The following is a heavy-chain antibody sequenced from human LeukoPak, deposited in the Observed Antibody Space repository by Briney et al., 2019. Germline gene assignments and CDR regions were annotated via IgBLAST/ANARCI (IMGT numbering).Heavy chain of an antibody. V-gene: IGHV3-21*01. Sequence: GRSLRLSCAASGFTFSSYSMNWVRQAPGKGLEWVSSISSSSSYIYYADSVKGRFTISRDNAKNSLYLQMNSLRAEDTAVYYCARGITIFGVDPFDYWGQGTLVTVSS. J-gene: IGHJ4*02. CDR1: GFTFSSYS. CDR2: ISSSSSYI. D-gene: IGHD3-3*01. CDR3: ARGITIFGVDPFDY.